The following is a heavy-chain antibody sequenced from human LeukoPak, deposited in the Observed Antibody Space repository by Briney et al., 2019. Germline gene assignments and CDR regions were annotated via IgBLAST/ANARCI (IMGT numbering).Heavy chain of an antibody. V-gene: IGHV3-53*01. CDR3: ARGRGSRSYPFDY. CDR2: IYSGGRT. J-gene: IGHJ4*02. CDR1: GFTVSSNY. Sequence: GGSLRLSCAASGFTVSSNYMSWVRQAPGKGLEWVSVIYSGGRTYYADSVKGRFTISRDNSKNTLYLQMNSLRAEDTAVYYCARGRGSRSYPFDYWGQGTLVTVSS. D-gene: IGHD3-10*01.